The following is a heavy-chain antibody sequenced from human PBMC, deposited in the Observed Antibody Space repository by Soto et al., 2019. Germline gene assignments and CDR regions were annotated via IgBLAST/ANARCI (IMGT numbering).Heavy chain of an antibody. D-gene: IGHD3-16*02. CDR1: GGFVSSGSYY. J-gene: IGHJ4*02. V-gene: IGHV4-30-2*05. Sequence: KLSETLSLTCAVYGGFVSSGSYYWSWIRQPPGKGLEWIGYICHSGRTCYNPSLKSRVTISVDTSKNQFSLKLSSVTAADTAVYYCASLHYVWGSYRPYFDYWGQGTLVTVSS. CDR2: ICHSGRT. CDR3: ASLHYVWGSYRPYFDY.